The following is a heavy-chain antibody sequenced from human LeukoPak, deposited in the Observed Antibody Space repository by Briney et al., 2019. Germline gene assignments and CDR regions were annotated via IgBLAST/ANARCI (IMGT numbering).Heavy chain of an antibody. D-gene: IGHD2-15*01. Sequence: GGSLRLSCAASGFTFSDYYMSWIRQAPGKGLKWVSYITTSGSTIYYADSVKGRFTISRDNAKNSLYLQMNSLRAEDTAVYYCARGRYYSGGTCYSGAGGFDYWGQGTLVTVSS. J-gene: IGHJ4*02. CDR2: ITTSGSTI. CDR3: ARGRYYSGGTCYSGAGGFDY. V-gene: IGHV3-11*01. CDR1: GFTFSDYY.